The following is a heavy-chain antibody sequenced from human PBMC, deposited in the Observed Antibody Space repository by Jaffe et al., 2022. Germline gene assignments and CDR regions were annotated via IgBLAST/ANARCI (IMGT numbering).Heavy chain of an antibody. J-gene: IGHJ4*02. Sequence: QVQLVESGGGVVQPGRSLRLSCAASGFTFSSYGMHWVRQAPGKGLEWVAVISYDGSNKYYADSVKGRFTISRDNSKNTLYLQMNSLRAEDTAVYYCAKEWGTYYDFWSGYYYDYFDYWGQGTLVTVSS. D-gene: IGHD3-3*01. V-gene: IGHV3-30*18. CDR3: AKEWGTYYDFWSGYYYDYFDY. CDR2: ISYDGSNK. CDR1: GFTFSSYG.